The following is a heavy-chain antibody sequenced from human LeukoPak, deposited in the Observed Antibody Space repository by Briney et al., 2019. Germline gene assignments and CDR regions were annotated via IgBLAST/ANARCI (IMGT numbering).Heavy chain of an antibody. CDR3: ARQEQQLGGVYYYYYYMDV. V-gene: IGHV3-7*01. Sequence: GGSLRLSCAASGFTFSSYWMSWVRQAPGKGLEWVANIKQDGSEKYYVDSVKGRSTISRDNAKNSLYLQMNSLRAEDTAVYYCARQEQQLGGVYYYYYYMDVWGRGTTVTVSS. D-gene: IGHD6-13*01. CDR2: IKQDGSEK. J-gene: IGHJ6*03. CDR1: GFTFSSYW.